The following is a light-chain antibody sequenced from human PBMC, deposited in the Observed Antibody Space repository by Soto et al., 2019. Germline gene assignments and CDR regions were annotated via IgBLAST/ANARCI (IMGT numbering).Light chain of an antibody. CDR2: AAS. V-gene: IGKV1-39*01. Sequence: DIQMTQSPSSLSASAGDRVTITCRASENIRSYLNWYQQKPGKAPEVLIYAASRLESGVSQRFSGSVSGTDFTLNITRLQPDDFATYYCKQTFGTPRTFGQGTRVEI. CDR1: ENIRSY. CDR3: KQTFGTPRT. J-gene: IGKJ1*01.